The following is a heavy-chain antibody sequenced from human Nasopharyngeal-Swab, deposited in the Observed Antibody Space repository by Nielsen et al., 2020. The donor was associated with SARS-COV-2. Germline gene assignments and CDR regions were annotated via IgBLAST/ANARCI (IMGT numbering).Heavy chain of an antibody. Sequence: GGSLRLSCAASSNYAMHWVRQAPGKGLEWVSYISSTSSTIYYADSVKGRFTISRDNAQNSLYLQMNSLRAEDTAVYYCARATDIVVVPARFDPWGQGTLVTVSS. J-gene: IGHJ5*02. CDR1: SNYA. V-gene: IGHV3-48*01. D-gene: IGHD2-2*01. CDR2: ISSTSSTI. CDR3: ARATDIVVVPARFDP.